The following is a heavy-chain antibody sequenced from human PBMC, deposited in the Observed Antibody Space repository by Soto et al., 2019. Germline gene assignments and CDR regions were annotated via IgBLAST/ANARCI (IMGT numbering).Heavy chain of an antibody. J-gene: IGHJ6*02. Sequence: PSETLSLTCTVSGVSISGSRYYWGWIRQPPGRGLEWIGNIHYSGSTYYTPALKSRVTLSVDTSKNQFSLNLNSVTAADTAVYYCARGGIPPSGYGIAYAMDVWGQGTTVTVSS. CDR2: IHYSGST. D-gene: IGHD1-26*01. CDR1: GVSISGSRYY. CDR3: ARGGIPPSGYGIAYAMDV. V-gene: IGHV4-39*01.